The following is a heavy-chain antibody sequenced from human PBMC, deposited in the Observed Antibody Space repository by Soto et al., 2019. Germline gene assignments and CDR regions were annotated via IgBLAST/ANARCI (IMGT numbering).Heavy chain of an antibody. V-gene: IGHV3-49*03. CDR1: GFTFGDYA. D-gene: IGHD1-26*01. CDR2: IRSKAYGGTT. CDR3: TMSIVGATYYYYGMDV. J-gene: IGHJ6*02. Sequence: GGSLRLSCTASGFTFGDYAMSWFRQAPGKGLEWVGFIRSKAYGGTTEYAASVKGRFTISSDDSKSIAYLQMNSLKTEDTAVYYCTMSIVGATYYYYGMDVWGQGTTVTVSS.